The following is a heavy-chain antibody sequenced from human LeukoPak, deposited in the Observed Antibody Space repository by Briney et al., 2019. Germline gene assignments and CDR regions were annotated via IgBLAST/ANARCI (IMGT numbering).Heavy chain of an antibody. CDR2: ISRSGEST. J-gene: IGHJ4*02. CDR3: AKDYAVGSIDY. D-gene: IGHD3-16*01. Sequence: GGTLRLSCAASGFTFSSYGMSWVRQAPGKGLEWVSSISRSGESTFYADSVRGRFTISRDNSKNTVSLQMESLRAEDTALYYCAKDYAVGSIDYWGQGTLVTVSS. V-gene: IGHV3-23*01. CDR1: GFTFSSYG.